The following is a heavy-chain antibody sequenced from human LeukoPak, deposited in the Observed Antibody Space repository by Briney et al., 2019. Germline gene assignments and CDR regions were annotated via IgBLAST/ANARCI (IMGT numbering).Heavy chain of an antibody. J-gene: IGHJ4*02. Sequence: GGSLRLSCAVSGFTFSDYYMSWIRQAPGKGPEWVSYISSSGSTIYYADSVKGRFTISRDNAKNSLYLQMNSLRAEDTAVYYCARDQGQWLARFGYWGQGTLVTVSS. D-gene: IGHD6-19*01. CDR2: ISSSGSTI. CDR3: ARDQGQWLARFGY. CDR1: GFTFSDYY. V-gene: IGHV3-11*04.